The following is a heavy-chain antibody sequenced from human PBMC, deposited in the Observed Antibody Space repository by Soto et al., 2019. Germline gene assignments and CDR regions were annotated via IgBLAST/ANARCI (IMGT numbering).Heavy chain of an antibody. D-gene: IGHD4-17*01. CDR3: ARFRTDGDYGRGVSDY. CDR2: ISSSSSYT. J-gene: IGHJ4*02. V-gene: IGHV3-11*06. CDR1: GFTFSDYY. Sequence: GGSLRLSCAASGFTFSDYYMSWIRQAPGKGLEWVSYISSSSSYTNYADSVKGRFTISRDNAKNSLYLQMNSLRAEDTAVYYCARFRTDGDYGRGVSDYWGQGTLVTVSS.